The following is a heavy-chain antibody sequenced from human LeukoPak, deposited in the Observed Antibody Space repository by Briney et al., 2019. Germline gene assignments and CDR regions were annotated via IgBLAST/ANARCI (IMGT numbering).Heavy chain of an antibody. CDR2: ISSSSSYT. CDR3: ARYVRFLEWFSFDY. CDR1: GFTFSDYY. J-gene: IGHJ4*02. Sequence: GGSLRLSCAASGFTFSDYYMSWIRQAPGKGLEWVSYISSSSSYTNYADSVKGRFTISRDNAKNSLYLQMNSLRAEDTAVYYCARYVRFLEWFSFDYWGQGTLVTVSS. V-gene: IGHV3-11*06. D-gene: IGHD3-3*01.